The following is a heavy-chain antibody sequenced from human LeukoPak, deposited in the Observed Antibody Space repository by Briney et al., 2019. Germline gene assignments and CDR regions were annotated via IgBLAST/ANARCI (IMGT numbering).Heavy chain of an antibody. CDR3: ARLWYDSSGYYDKRKTTFDY. J-gene: IGHJ4*02. V-gene: IGHV1-18*01. CDR1: GYTFISYG. Sequence: ASVKVSCKASGYTFISYGITWVRQAPGQGLEWLGWISAYNGNIDYAQKLQGRVTLTTDTSTSTAYMELSSLRSEDTAVYYCARLWYDSSGYYDKRKTTFDYWGQGTLVTVSS. D-gene: IGHD3-22*01. CDR2: ISAYNGNI.